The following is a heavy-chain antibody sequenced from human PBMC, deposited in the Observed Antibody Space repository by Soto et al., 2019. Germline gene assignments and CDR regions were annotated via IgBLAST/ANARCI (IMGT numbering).Heavy chain of an antibody. D-gene: IGHD3-22*01. CDR1: GGSISTYF. CDR3: AREGVYFDSSGSGVNHYQRVDV. V-gene: IGHV4-4*07. CDR2: IYTTGST. Sequence: PSETLSLTCTVSGGSISTYFWSWVRQPAVGRLEWIGLIYTTGSTNYNPSLKSRVTMSLDTSRNQFSLKLISVTAADAAVYDCAREGVYFDSSGSGVNHYQRVDVGGKATTVTVSS. J-gene: IGHJ6*04.